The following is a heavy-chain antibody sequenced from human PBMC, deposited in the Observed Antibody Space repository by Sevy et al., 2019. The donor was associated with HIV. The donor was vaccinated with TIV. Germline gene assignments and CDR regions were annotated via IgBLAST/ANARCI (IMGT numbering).Heavy chain of an antibody. CDR2: ISSSSSYI. CDR3: ARGYSSGWTPFDY. Sequence: GGSLRLSCAASGFTFSSYSMNWVRQAPGKGLEWVSSISSSSSYIYYADSVKGRFTNSRDNAKNSLYLQMNSLRAEDTAVYYCARGYSSGWTPFDYWGQGTLVTVSS. D-gene: IGHD6-19*01. CDR1: GFTFSSYS. J-gene: IGHJ4*02. V-gene: IGHV3-21*01.